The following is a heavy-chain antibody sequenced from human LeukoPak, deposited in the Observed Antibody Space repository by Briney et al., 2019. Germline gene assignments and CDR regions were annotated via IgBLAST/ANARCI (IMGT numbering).Heavy chain of an antibody. V-gene: IGHV1-2*02. D-gene: IGHD2-2*02. CDR2: MKPDSGGT. CDR3: ARDQEYQLLYFYFDS. CDR1: GYTFSGYY. Sequence: GASVKVSCKASGYTFSGYYIHWVRQAPGQGLEWMGWMKPDSGGTIYAQKFQGRITMTRDTSISTAFMELSSLTSDDTAVYYCARDQEYQLLYFYFDSWGQGTLVTVSS. J-gene: IGHJ4*02.